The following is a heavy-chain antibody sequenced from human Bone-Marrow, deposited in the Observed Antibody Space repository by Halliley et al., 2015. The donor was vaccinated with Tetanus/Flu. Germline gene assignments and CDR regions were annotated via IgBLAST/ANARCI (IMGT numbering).Heavy chain of an antibody. V-gene: IGHV3-64D*06. CDR3: VKSISGTYYY. D-gene: IGHD1-26*01. Sequence: EYVSAITATGDSTNYADSVKGRFTISRDTSKNTVYLQMSSLGVEDTAVYYCVKSISGTYYYWGQGTLVTVSS. J-gene: IGHJ4*02. CDR2: ITATGDST.